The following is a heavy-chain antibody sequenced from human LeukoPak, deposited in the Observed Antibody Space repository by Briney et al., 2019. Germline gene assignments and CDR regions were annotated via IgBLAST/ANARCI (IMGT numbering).Heavy chain of an antibody. CDR2: INSDGSST. J-gene: IGHJ4*02. CDR3: ARGLSGYASSLGY. V-gene: IGHV3-74*01. Sequence: GGSLRLSCAASGFIFSSYWMHWVRQAPGKGLVWVSRINSDGSSTSYADSVRGRFSISRDNAKNTMYLQMNSLRAEDTAVYYCARGLSGYASSLGYWGQGTLVTVSA. CDR1: GFIFSSYW. D-gene: IGHD6-6*01.